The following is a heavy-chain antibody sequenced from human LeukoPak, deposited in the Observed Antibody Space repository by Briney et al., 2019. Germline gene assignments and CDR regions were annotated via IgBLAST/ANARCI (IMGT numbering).Heavy chain of an antibody. J-gene: IGHJ4*02. Sequence: PSETLSLTCAVYGGSFSGYYWSWIRQPPGKGLEWIGEINHSGSTNYNPSLKSRVTISVDTSKNQFSLKLSSVTAADTAVHYCARGPNIAVAGLEADYWGQGTLVTVSS. V-gene: IGHV4-34*01. D-gene: IGHD6-19*01. CDR2: INHSGST. CDR3: ARGPNIAVAGLEADY. CDR1: GGSFSGYY.